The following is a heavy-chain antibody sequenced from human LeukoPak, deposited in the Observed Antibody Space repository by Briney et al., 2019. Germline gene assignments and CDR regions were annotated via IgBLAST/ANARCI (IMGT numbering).Heavy chain of an antibody. D-gene: IGHD4-17*01. V-gene: IGHV4-31*03. CDR3: ARVRGLHDYGDYQEAGFDP. CDR2: IYYSGST. CDR1: GGSISSSSYY. Sequence: PSETLSLTCTVSGGSISSSSYYWGWIRQHPGKGLEWIGYIYYSGSTYYNPSLKSRVTISVDTSKNQFSLKLSSVTAADTAVYYCARVRGLHDYGDYQEAGFDPWGQGTLVTVSS. J-gene: IGHJ5*02.